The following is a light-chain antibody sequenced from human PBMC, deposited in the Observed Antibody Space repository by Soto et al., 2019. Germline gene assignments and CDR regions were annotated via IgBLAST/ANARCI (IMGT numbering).Light chain of an antibody. Sequence: EIVLTQSPCTLSLSPGERATLSCRASQSLNSNYLAWHQQKPGHAPRLLIYDTFSRATGIPDRLSGSGSGTDFTLTISRLEPEDFAVYFCQQYDYLITFGQGTRLEIK. CDR3: QQYDYLIT. J-gene: IGKJ5*01. CDR2: DTF. CDR1: QSLNSNY. V-gene: IGKV3-20*01.